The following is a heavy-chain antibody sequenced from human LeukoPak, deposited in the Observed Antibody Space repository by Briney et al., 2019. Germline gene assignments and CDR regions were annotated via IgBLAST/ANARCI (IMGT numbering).Heavy chain of an antibody. D-gene: IGHD6-13*01. CDR1: GGTFSSYA. J-gene: IGHJ4*02. CDR2: IIPILGIA. V-gene: IGHV1-69*04. CDR3: ARDTGYSSSGGY. Sequence: ASVKVSCKASGGTFSSYAISWVRQAPGQGLEWMGRIIPILGIANYAQKFQGRVTITADKSTSTAYMELSSLRSEDTAVYYCARDTGYSSSGGYWGQGTLVTVSS.